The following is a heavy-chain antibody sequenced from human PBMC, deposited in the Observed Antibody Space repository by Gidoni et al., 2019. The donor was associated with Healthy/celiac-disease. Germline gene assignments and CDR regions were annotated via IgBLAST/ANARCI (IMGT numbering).Heavy chain of an antibody. D-gene: IGHD5-12*01. V-gene: IGHV1-18*01. J-gene: IGHJ6*02. CDR1: GYTFTSYG. Sequence: QVQLVQSGAEVKKPGASVKVSCKASGYTFTSYGIRWVRQAPGQGLEWMGWISAYNGNTNYAQKLQGRVTMTTDTSTSTAYMELRSLRSDDTAVYYCARQTSGYDYAIYYYYYGMDVWGQGTTVTVSS. CDR3: ARQTSGYDYAIYYYYYGMDV. CDR2: ISAYNGNT.